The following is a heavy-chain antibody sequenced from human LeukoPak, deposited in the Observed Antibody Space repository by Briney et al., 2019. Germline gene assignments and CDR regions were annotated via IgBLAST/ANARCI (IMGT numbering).Heavy chain of an antibody. V-gene: IGHV4-34*01. J-gene: IGHJ4*02. CDR2: INHSGST. CDR1: GGSFSGYY. CDR3: ARHLDCGGDCSYDY. Sequence: SETLPLTCAVYGGSFSGYYWSWIRQPPGKGLEWIGEINHSGSTNYNPSLKSRVTISVDTSKNQFSLKLSSVTAADAAVYYCARHLDCGGDCSYDYWGQGTLVTVSS. D-gene: IGHD2-21*02.